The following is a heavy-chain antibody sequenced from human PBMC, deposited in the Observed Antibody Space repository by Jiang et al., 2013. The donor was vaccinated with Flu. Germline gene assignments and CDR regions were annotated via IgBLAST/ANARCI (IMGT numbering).Heavy chain of an antibody. CDR3: ARGGPEKYSGNRPFDP. D-gene: IGHD6-6*01. CDR2: IWFDGSNE. Sequence: VQLVESGGGVVQPGRSLRLSCAASGFTFSTYGVHWVRQAPGKGLEWVAIIWFDGSNEYYAESVKGRFTISRDNSKNTLYLQMNSLRVEDTAVYYCARGGPEKYSGNRPFDPWGQGTLVTVSS. J-gene: IGHJ5*02. V-gene: IGHV3-33*01. CDR1: GFTFSTYG.